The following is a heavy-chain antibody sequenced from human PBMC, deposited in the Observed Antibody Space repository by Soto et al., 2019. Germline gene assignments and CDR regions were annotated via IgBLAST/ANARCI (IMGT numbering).Heavy chain of an antibody. D-gene: IGHD5-18*01. CDR2: IYWNDDK. J-gene: IGHJ3*02. CDR3: AQRITIQLWFDAFDI. Sequence: QITLKESGPTLVKPTQTLTLTCTFSGFSLSTSGVGVGWIRQPPGKALEWLALIYWNDDKRYSPSLKSRLTITKDTSKYPVVLTMTNMDPVDTATYYCAQRITIQLWFDAFDIWGQGTMVTVSS. V-gene: IGHV2-5*01. CDR1: GFSLSTSGVG.